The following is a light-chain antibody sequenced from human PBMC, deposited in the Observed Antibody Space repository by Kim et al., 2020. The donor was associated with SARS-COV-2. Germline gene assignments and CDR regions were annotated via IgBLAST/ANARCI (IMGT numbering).Light chain of an antibody. CDR1: DIGSKS. V-gene: IGLV3-21*04. Sequence: SYELTQPPPVSVAPGQTATITCGGDDIGSKSVHWHQQRPGRAPLLVMYYDSDRPSGIPERFSGSNSGNTATLSISRVEAGDEADYYCQVWDSNSDHPVFG. CDR3: QVWDSNSDHPV. CDR2: YDS. J-gene: IGLJ1*01.